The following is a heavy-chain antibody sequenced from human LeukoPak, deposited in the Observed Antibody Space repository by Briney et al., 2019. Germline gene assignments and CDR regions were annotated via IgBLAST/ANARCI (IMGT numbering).Heavy chain of an antibody. CDR1: GYTFTNFG. V-gene: IGHV1-18*01. Sequence: ASVKVSCKASGYTFTNFGISWVRQAPGQGLEWVRWISAYNGNTNYAQRLQGRVTMTTDTSTSTAYMELRSLRSDDTAVYYCARDRDYGDYNTQDLFVYWGQGTLVTVSS. CDR3: ARDRDYGDYNTQDLFVY. CDR2: ISAYNGNT. J-gene: IGHJ4*02. D-gene: IGHD4-17*01.